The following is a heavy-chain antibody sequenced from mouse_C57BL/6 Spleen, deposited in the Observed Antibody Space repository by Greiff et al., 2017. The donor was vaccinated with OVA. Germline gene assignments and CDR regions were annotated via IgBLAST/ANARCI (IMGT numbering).Heavy chain of an antibody. Sequence: QVQLQQSGAELVMPGASVKLSCKASGYTFTSCWMHWVKQRPGQGLEWIGEIDPSDSYTNYNQKFKGKSTLTVDKSSSTAYMQLSSLTSEDSAVYYCARGITTVNFDYWGQGTTLTVSS. CDR2: IDPSDSYT. J-gene: IGHJ2*01. CDR1: GYTFTSCW. V-gene: IGHV1-69*01. D-gene: IGHD1-1*01. CDR3: ARGITTVNFDY.